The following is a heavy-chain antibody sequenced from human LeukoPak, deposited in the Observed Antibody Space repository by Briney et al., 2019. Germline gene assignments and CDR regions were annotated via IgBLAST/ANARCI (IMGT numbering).Heavy chain of an antibody. Sequence: SVKVSCKASGYTFTSYGISWVRQAPGQGLEWMGGIIPIFGTANYAQKFQGRVTITADESTSTAYMELSSLRSEDTAVYYCARLQLWSRYYFDYWGQGTLVTVSS. V-gene: IGHV1-69*13. D-gene: IGHD5-18*01. CDR3: ARLQLWSRYYFDY. CDR2: IIPIFGTA. CDR1: GYTFTSYG. J-gene: IGHJ4*02.